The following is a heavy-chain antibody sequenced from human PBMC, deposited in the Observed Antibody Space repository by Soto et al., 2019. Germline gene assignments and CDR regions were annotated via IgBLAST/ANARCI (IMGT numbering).Heavy chain of an antibody. CDR3: ARATVTTGNYYYYGMDV. D-gene: IGHD4-17*01. Sequence: QVQLVQSGAEVKKPGSSVKVSCKASGGTFSSYAISWVRQAPGQGLEWMGGIIPIFGTASYAQKFQGRVTITADESTSTAYMELSSLRSEDTAVYYCARATVTTGNYYYYGMDVWGQGTTVTVSS. J-gene: IGHJ6*02. CDR2: IIPIFGTA. CDR1: GGTFSSYA. V-gene: IGHV1-69*01.